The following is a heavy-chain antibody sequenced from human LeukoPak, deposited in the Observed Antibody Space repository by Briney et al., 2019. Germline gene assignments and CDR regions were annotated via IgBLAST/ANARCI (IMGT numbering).Heavy chain of an antibody. CDR1: GGTFSSYA. V-gene: IGHV1-69*15. CDR3: ARAPIIWFGDVGPSRVGAFDI. CDR2: IIPIFGTA. Sequence: GASVKVSCKASGGTFSSYAISWVRQAPGQGLEWMGRIIPIFGTANYAQKFQGRVTITADESTSTAYMELSSLRSEDTAVYYCARAPIIWFGDVGPSRVGAFDIWGQGTMVTVSS. J-gene: IGHJ3*02. D-gene: IGHD3-10*01.